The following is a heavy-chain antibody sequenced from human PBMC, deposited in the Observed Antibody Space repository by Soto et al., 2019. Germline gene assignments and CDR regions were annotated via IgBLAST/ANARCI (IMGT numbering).Heavy chain of an antibody. V-gene: IGHV3-23*01. Sequence: GGSLRLSCAASGFTFSSYAMSWVRQAPGKGLESVSVISGSDSSTYYADSVKGRFTISRDNSKNTLYLQMNSLRAEDTAIYYCAKDQGGSYYAAFDFWGQGTTVTVSS. D-gene: IGHD1-26*01. CDR2: ISGSDSST. CDR1: GFTFSSYA. J-gene: IGHJ3*01. CDR3: AKDQGGSYYAAFDF.